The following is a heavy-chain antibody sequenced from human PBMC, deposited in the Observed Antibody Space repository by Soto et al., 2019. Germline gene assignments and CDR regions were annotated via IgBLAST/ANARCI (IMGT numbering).Heavy chain of an antibody. CDR3: AKDEGDIVVVVAVNYFDY. J-gene: IGHJ4*02. CDR1: GFTFSSYA. CDR2: ISGSGGST. V-gene: IGHV3-23*01. D-gene: IGHD2-15*01. Sequence: GGSLRLSCAASGFTFSSYAMSWVRQAPGKGLEWVSAISGSGGSTYYADSVKGRFTISRDNSKNTLYLQMNSLRAEDTAVYYCAKDEGDIVVVVAVNYFDYWGQGTLVTVSS.